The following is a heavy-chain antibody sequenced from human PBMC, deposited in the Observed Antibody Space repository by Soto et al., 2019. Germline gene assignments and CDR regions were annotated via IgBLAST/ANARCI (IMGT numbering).Heavy chain of an antibody. Sequence: ASGNVSFKASGYTFTRYAMHWVRQAPGQRLEWMGWINAGNGNTKYSQKFQGRVTITRDTSASTAYMELSRLRSEDTAVYYCATAIVVVTAADYWGQGTLVTVSS. CDR2: INAGNGNT. CDR1: GYTFTRYA. V-gene: IGHV1-3*01. D-gene: IGHD2-21*02. J-gene: IGHJ4*02. CDR3: ATAIVVVTAADY.